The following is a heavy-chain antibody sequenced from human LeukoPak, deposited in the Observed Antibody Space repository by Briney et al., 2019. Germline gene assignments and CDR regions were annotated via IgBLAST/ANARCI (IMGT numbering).Heavy chain of an antibody. CDR3: ARGRGWLQSTPFDY. J-gene: IGHJ4*02. V-gene: IGHV4-39*07. CDR1: GGSISSSSYY. D-gene: IGHD5-24*01. Sequence: PSETLSLTCTVSGGSISSSSYYWGCIRQPPGKGLEWIVSVYYSGSTYYNPSLKSRVTISVDTSKDQFSLKLSSVTAADTAVYYCARGRGWLQSTPFDYWGQGTLVTVSS. CDR2: VYYSGST.